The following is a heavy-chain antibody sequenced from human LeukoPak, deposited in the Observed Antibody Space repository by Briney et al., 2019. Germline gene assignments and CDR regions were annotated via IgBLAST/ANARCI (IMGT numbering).Heavy chain of an antibody. V-gene: IGHV1-46*01. D-gene: IGHD3-9*01. Sequence: ASVKVSCKASGYTFTNYYMHRVRQAPGQGLEWMGIINPSGGSTSYAQKFQGRVTMTRDTSTSTVYMELSSLRSEDTAVYYCARWVLTGSLDYWGQGTLVTVSS. CDR1: GYTFTNYY. CDR3: ARWVLTGSLDY. CDR2: INPSGGST. J-gene: IGHJ4*02.